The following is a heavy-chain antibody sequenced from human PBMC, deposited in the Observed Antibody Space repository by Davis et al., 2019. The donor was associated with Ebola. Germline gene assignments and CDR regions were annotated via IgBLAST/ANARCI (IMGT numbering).Heavy chain of an antibody. J-gene: IGHJ4*02. CDR1: GFTFSSYA. CDR2: ISYDGSNK. V-gene: IGHV3-30-3*01. CDR3: ARARIAARGGYFDY. Sequence: PGGSLRLSCAASGFTFSSYAMHWVRQAPGKGLEWVAVISYDGSNKYYADSVKGRLTISRDNSKNTLYLQMNSLRAEDTAVYYCARARIAARGGYFDYWGQGTLVTVSS. D-gene: IGHD6-6*01.